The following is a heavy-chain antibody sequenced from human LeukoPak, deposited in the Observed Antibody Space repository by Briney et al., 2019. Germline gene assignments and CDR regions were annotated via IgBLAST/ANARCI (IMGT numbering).Heavy chain of an antibody. CDR1: GGSISSSSYY. CDR2: IYYSGST. Sequence: SETLSLTCTVSGGSISSSSYYWGWIRQPPGKGLEWIGSIYYSGSTYYNPSLKSRVTISVDTSKNQFSLKLSSVTAADTAVYYCARISSSWPYYYYYYMDVWGKGTTVTVSS. J-gene: IGHJ6*03. D-gene: IGHD6-13*01. CDR3: ARISSSWPYYYYYYMDV. V-gene: IGHV4-39*01.